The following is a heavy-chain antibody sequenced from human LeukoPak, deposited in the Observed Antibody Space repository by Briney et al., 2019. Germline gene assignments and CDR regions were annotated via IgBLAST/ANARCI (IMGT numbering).Heavy chain of an antibody. J-gene: IGHJ6*03. V-gene: IGHV4-4*07. CDR3: ARGIGYSYGYSYYYYMDV. Sequence: PETLSLTCTVSGGSISSYYWSWIRQPAGKGLEWIGRIYTSGSTNYNPSLKSRVTMSVDTSKNQFSLKLSSVTAADTAVYYCARGIGYSYGYSYYYYMDVWGKGTTVTVSS. D-gene: IGHD5-18*01. CDR1: GGSISSYY. CDR2: IYTSGST.